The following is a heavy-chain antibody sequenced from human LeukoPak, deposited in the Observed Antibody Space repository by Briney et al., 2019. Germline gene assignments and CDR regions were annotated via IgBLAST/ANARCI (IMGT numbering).Heavy chain of an antibody. CDR1: GGSISSGDYY. V-gene: IGHV4-61*02. CDR3: ARESYYYDSSGYYYYYYYMDV. D-gene: IGHD3-22*01. Sequence: SQTLSLTCTVSGGSISSGDYYWSWIRQPAGKGLEWIGRIYTSGSTNYNPSLKSRVTISVDTSKNQFSLKLSSVTAADTAVYYCARESYYYDSSGYYYYYYYMDVWGKGTTVTVSS. J-gene: IGHJ6*03. CDR2: IYTSGST.